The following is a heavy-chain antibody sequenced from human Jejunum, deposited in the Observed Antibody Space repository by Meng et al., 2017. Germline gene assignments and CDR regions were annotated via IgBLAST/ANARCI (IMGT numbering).Heavy chain of an antibody. D-gene: IGHD3-16*01. Sequence: VQLHESGPGLVRPSETLALTCSVSGVPRTSGHYYWSWVRQPPGQGLEWIGNVFYTGSTNYSPSFKSRVTISVHTSMNQFSLKLNSVTAADTAVYYCARGGWDFEYWGQGILVTVSS. V-gene: IGHV4-61*01. CDR1: GVPRTSGHYY. CDR3: ARGGWDFEY. CDR2: VFYTGST. J-gene: IGHJ4*02.